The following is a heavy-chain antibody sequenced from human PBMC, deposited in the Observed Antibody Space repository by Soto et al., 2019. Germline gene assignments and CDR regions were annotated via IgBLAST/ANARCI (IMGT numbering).Heavy chain of an antibody. CDR1: GYTFTSYY. J-gene: IGHJ5*02. Sequence: QVQLVQSGAEVKKPGASVKVSCKASGYTFTSYYMHCVRQAPGQGLEWMGIINPSGGSTSYAQKFQGRVTMNRDTSTSTVYMELSSLRSEDTAVYYCAMSYSSGLDPWGHGPLVTVSS. V-gene: IGHV1-46*01. D-gene: IGHD6-19*01. CDR3: AMSYSSGLDP. CDR2: INPSGGST.